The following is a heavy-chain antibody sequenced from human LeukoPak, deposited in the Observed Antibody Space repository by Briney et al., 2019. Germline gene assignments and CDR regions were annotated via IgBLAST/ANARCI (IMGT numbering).Heavy chain of an antibody. Sequence: SETLSLTCAVYGGSFSGYYWSWIRQPPGKGLEWIGEINHSGSTNYNPSLKSRVTISVDTSKNQFSLKPSSVTAADTAVYYCARVNIAVAGTVFDYWGQGTLVTVSS. V-gene: IGHV4-34*01. D-gene: IGHD6-19*01. CDR1: GGSFSGYY. CDR2: INHSGST. CDR3: ARVNIAVAGTVFDY. J-gene: IGHJ4*02.